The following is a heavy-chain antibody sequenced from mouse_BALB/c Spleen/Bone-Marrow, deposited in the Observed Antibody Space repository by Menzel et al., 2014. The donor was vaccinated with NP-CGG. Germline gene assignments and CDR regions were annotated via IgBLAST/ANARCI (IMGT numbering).Heavy chain of an antibody. V-gene: IGHV7-3*02. CDR2: ISNTAHGYTT. CDR1: GFTFTDSY. CDR3: ARDINYGNYWYCDG. J-gene: IGHJ1*01. Sequence: EVMLVESGGGLVQPGGSPRLSCATSGFTFTDSYLSWVRQPPCHALEWLGFISNTAHGYTTEYSASVKGRFTISRDNSQSILYLQRNNMRDEDSATYYCARDINYGNYWYCDGWGAGTTVTVSS. D-gene: IGHD2-1*01.